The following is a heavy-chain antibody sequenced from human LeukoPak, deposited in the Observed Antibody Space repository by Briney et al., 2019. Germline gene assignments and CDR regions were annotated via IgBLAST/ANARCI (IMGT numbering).Heavy chain of an antibody. J-gene: IGHJ4*02. CDR1: GFTFSSYA. Sequence: GGSLRLSCAASGFTFSSYAMTWVRQAPGKGLEWVSAITSSGATTYYADSVKGRFTISRDNSKNTLYPQMNSLRAEDTAVYYCARGKGVDYWGQGILVTVSS. V-gene: IGHV3-23*01. CDR2: ITSSGATT. CDR3: ARGKGVDY.